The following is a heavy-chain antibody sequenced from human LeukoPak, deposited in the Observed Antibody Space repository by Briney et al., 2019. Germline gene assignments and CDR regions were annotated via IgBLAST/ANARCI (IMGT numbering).Heavy chain of an antibody. Sequence: GASVKVSCKASGYTFTGYYMHWVRQAPGQGLEWMGWINPNSGGTNYAQKFQGRVTMTRDTSISTAYMELSRLRPDDTAVYYCASGLGESTYYYYMDVWGKGTTVTISS. CDR2: INPNSGGT. CDR1: GYTFTGYY. V-gene: IGHV1-2*02. D-gene: IGHD3-16*01. CDR3: ASGLGESTYYYYMDV. J-gene: IGHJ6*03.